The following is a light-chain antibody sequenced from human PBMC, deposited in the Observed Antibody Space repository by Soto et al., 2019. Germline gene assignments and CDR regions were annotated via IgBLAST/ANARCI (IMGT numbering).Light chain of an antibody. J-gene: IGKJ4*01. V-gene: IGKV3-20*01. Sequence: EIVLTQPPGTLSLSPGERATLSCRASQSVSSSYLAWYQQKPGQAPRLLIYGASSRVTGIPDRFSGSGSGTDFTLTISRLEPEDFATYYCQQFNNYPLTFGGGTKVDIK. CDR2: GAS. CDR3: QQFNNYPLT. CDR1: QSVSSSY.